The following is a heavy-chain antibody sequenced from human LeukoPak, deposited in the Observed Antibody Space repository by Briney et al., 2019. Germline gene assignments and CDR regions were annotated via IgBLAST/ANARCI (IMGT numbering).Heavy chain of an antibody. CDR3: ARKRWLQFPFDY. D-gene: IGHD5-24*01. CDR1: GGPLSGYY. J-gene: IGHJ4*02. CDR2: INHSGST. V-gene: IGHV4-34*01. Sequence: SETLSLTCAVYGGPLSGYYWSWIRQPPGKGLEWIGEINHSGSTNYNPSLKSRVTISVDTSKNQFSLKLSSVTAADTAVYYCARKRWLQFPFDYWGQGTLVTVSS.